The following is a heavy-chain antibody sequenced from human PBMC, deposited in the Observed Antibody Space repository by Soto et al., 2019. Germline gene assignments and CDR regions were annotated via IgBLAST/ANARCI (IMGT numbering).Heavy chain of an antibody. D-gene: IGHD6-6*01. CDR2: IWYDGSNK. J-gene: IGHJ6*02. V-gene: IGHV3-33*01. Sequence: QVQLVESGGGVVQPGRSLRLSCAASGFTFSSYGMHWVRQAPGKGLEWVAVIWYDGSNKYYADSVKGRFTISRDNYKNTLYLHMNSLSAEATAVYYCARHLVPTLPPYCMSVCGQGTTVTVSS. CDR1: GFTFSSYG. CDR3: ARHLVPTLPPYCMSV.